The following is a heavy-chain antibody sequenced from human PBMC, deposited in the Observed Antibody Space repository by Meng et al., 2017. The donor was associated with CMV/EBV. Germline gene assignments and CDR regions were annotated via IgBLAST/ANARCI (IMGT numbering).Heavy chain of an antibody. D-gene: IGHD6-19*01. CDR2: IYYSGST. V-gene: IGHV4-39*07. Sequence: EWGQMLLKYSGPRSLSCMFSGGFISSSGYYGVWIRLLHGKGLELIGSIYYSGSTYYNPYLKSRVTISVDTSKNQFSLKLSSVTAADTAVYYCARDSAVAGVVDYWGQGTLVTVSS. CDR1: GGFISSSGYY. CDR3: ARDSAVAGVVDY. J-gene: IGHJ4*02.